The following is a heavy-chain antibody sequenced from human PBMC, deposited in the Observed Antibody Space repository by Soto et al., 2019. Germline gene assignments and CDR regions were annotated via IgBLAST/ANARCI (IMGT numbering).Heavy chain of an antibody. Sequence: EVQVVESGGGLVKRGGSLGLSFPVPGFPFSSYGMHWARQVQGKGLVGVSRINSDGSSTSNADSVKGRFTISRDNAKNTLYLQMNSLRAEDTAVYYCAREGRGVVVPGGMDVWGQGTTVTVSS. CDR2: INSDGSST. J-gene: IGHJ6*02. CDR3: AREGRGVVVPGGMDV. V-gene: IGHV3-74*01. CDR1: GFPFSSYG. D-gene: IGHD2-2*01.